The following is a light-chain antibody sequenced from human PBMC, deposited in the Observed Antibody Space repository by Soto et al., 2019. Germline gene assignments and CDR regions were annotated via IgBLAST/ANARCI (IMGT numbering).Light chain of an antibody. CDR2: GAS. CDR1: QVVGSN. V-gene: IGKV3-15*01. Sequence: SHSPGTLTLSPGERAPLSCRFSQVVGSNSAWSQQKPGPAPRPRIYGASSRATGIPARVRGSGSGTDFTVTISSLYSDDVGVYYCQQYNERPPWTFGQATKVDIK. CDR3: QQYNERPPWT. J-gene: IGKJ1*01.